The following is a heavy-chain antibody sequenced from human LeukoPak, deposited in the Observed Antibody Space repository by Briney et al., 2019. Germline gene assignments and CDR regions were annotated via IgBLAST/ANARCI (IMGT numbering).Heavy chain of an antibody. V-gene: IGHV4-59*11. CDR3: ARESASRDTRWFDP. D-gene: IGHD2-2*01. Sequence: SETLSLTCTVSGGSISSHYWSWIRQPPGKGLEWIGYIYYSGSTNYNPSLKSRVTISVDTSKNQFSLKLSSVTAADTAVYYCARESASRDTRWFDPWGQGTLVTVSS. J-gene: IGHJ5*02. CDR2: IYYSGST. CDR1: GGSISSHY.